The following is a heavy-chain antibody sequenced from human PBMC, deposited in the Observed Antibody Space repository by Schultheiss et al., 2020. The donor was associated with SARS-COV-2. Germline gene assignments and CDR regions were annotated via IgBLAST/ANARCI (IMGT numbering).Heavy chain of an antibody. J-gene: IGHJ4*02. CDR1: GFTFSSYS. D-gene: IGHD3-3*01. CDR3: ATDNGDGAYYDFWSGHS. V-gene: IGHV3-21*01. Sequence: GESLKISCAASGFTFSSYSMNWVRQAPGKGLEWVSSISSSSSYIYYTDSVKGRFTISRDNAKNSLYLQMNSLRAEDTAVYYCATDNGDGAYYDFWSGHSWGQGTLVTVSS. CDR2: ISSSSSYI.